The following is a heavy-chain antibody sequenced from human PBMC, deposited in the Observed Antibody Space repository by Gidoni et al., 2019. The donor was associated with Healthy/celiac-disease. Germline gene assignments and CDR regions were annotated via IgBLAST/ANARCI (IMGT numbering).Heavy chain of an antibody. CDR3: AKDVGREMATNTFDY. D-gene: IGHD5-12*01. CDR2: ISGSGGST. Sequence: EVQLVESGGGLVQPGGSLRLTCADSGFTFSRYAMSWVRQAPGKGLEWVSAISGSGGSTYYADSVKGRFTISRDNSKNTLYLQMNSLRAEDTAVYYCAKDVGREMATNTFDYWGQGTLVTVSS. CDR1: GFTFSRYA. V-gene: IGHV3-23*04. J-gene: IGHJ4*02.